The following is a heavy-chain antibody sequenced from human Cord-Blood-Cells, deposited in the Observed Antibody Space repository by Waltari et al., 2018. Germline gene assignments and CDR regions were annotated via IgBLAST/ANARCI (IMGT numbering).Heavy chain of an antibody. CDR2: IYHSGST. CDR3: ARGIVRGDFDY. J-gene: IGHJ4*02. CDR1: GYSISSGYY. Sequence: QVQLQESGPGLVKPSETLSLTCAVSGYSISSGYYWGWIRQPPGKGLEWIGRIYHSGSTYYNPSLKSRVTISVDTSKNQFSLKLSSVTAADTAVYYCARGIVRGDFDYWGQGTLVTVSS. V-gene: IGHV4-38-2*01. D-gene: IGHD3-16*01.